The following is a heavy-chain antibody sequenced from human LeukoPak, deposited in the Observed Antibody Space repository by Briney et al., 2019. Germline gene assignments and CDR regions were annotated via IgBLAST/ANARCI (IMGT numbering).Heavy chain of an antibody. J-gene: IGHJ5*02. CDR1: GFTFSSYA. CDR2: ISGSGGST. CDR3: AKDKSSGYAREYNWFDP. Sequence: GGSLRLSCAASGFTFSSYAMSWVRQAPGKGLEWVSAISGSGGSTYYADSVKGRFTISRDNSKNTLYLQVNSLRAEDTAVYYCAKDKSSGYAREYNWFDPWGQGTLVTVSS. D-gene: IGHD5-12*01. V-gene: IGHV3-23*01.